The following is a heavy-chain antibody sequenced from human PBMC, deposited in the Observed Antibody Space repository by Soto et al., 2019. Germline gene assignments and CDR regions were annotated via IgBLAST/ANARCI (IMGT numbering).Heavy chain of an antibody. CDR1: GGSFSGYY. V-gene: IGHV4-34*01. CDR3: ARGSSGWYYYYDMDV. D-gene: IGHD6-19*01. CDR2: INHSGST. Sequence: PSETLSLTCAVYGGSFSGYYWSWIRQPPGKGLEWIGEINHSGSTNYNPSLKSRVTISVDTSKNQFSLKLSSVTAADTAVYYCARGSSGWYYYYDMDVWGQGTTVTVSS. J-gene: IGHJ6*02.